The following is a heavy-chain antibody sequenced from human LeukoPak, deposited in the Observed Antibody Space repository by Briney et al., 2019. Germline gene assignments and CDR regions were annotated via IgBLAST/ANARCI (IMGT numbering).Heavy chain of an antibody. CDR3: AGGGITMVRGFYGMDV. Sequence: SGTLSLTCAVYGGSFSGYYWSWIRQPPGKGLEWIGEINHSGSTNYNPSLKSRVTISVNTSKNQFSLKLSSVTAADTAVYYCAGGGITMVRGFYGMDVWGKGTTVTVSS. V-gene: IGHV4-34*01. CDR1: GGSFSGYY. D-gene: IGHD3-10*01. J-gene: IGHJ6*04. CDR2: INHSGST.